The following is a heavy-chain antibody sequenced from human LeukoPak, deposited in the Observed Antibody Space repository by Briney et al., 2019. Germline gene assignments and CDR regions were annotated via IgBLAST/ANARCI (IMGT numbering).Heavy chain of an antibody. CDR3: AKGYCSSTSCYLYYFDY. Sequence: PGGPLRLSCAASGFTFSSYAMSWVRQAPGKGLEWVSAISGSGGSTYYADSVKGRFTISRDNSKNTLYLQMNSLRAEDTAVYYCAKGYCSSTSCYLYYFDYWGQGTLVTVSS. J-gene: IGHJ4*02. V-gene: IGHV3-23*01. D-gene: IGHD2-2*01. CDR1: GFTFSSYA. CDR2: ISGSGGST.